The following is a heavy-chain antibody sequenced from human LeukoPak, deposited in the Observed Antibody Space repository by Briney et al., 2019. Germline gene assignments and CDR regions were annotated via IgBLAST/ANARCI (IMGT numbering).Heavy chain of an antibody. D-gene: IGHD3-9*01. CDR2: ISGSGGST. V-gene: IGHV3-23*01. CDR1: GFTFSSYG. J-gene: IGHJ4*02. Sequence: GGTLRLSCAASGFTFSSYGMSWVRQAPGKGLEWVSAISGSGGSTYYADSVKGRFTISRDNSKNTLYLQMKSLRAEDTAVYYCAKDILRYFDSSFDFWGQGTLVTVSS. CDR3: AKDILRYFDSSFDF.